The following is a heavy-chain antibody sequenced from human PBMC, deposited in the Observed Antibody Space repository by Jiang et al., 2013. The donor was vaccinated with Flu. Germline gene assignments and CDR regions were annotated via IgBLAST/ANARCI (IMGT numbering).Heavy chain of an antibody. V-gene: IGHV3-30-3*01. J-gene: IGHJ4*03. CDR1: GFTFSSYA. D-gene: IGHD3-9*01. CDR2: ISYDGSNK. CDR3: AREIDDY. Sequence: VQLLESGGGVVQPGRSLRLSCAASGFTFSSYAMHWVRQAPGKGLEWVAVISYDGSNKYYADSVKGRFTISRDNSKNTLYLQMNSLRAEDTAVYYCAREIDDYVGPGTLVTVSS.